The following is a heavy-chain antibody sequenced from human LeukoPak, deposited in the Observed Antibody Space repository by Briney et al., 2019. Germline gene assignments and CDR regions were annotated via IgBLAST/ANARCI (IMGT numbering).Heavy chain of an antibody. Sequence: ASVKVSCKASGYTFTSYYMHWVRQATGQGLEWMGWMNPNSGNTGYAQKFQGRVTFTRDTSIRTAYMELSSLRSEDTAVYYCARGASRSFDYWGQGTLVTVSS. V-gene: IGHV1-8*03. CDR1: GYTFTSYY. CDR2: MNPNSGNT. D-gene: IGHD5-12*01. J-gene: IGHJ4*02. CDR3: ARGASRSFDY.